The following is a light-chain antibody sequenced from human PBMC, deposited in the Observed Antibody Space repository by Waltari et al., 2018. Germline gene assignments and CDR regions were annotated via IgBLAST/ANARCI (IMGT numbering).Light chain of an antibody. CDR3: QQYNSYSLLT. J-gene: IGKJ4*01. Sequence: DIRMTQSPSTLSASAGDRVIIPCRASQSISKWLAWYQQKPGKAPKPLIYEASTLQSGVPSRFSGTGSGTDFTLTISSLQPDDFATYYCQQYNSYSLLTFGGGTKVEIK. CDR2: EAS. V-gene: IGKV1-5*03. CDR1: QSISKW.